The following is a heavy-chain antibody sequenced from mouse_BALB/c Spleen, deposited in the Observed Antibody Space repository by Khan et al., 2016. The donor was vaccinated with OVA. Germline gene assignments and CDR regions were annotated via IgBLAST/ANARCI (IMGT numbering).Heavy chain of an antibody. J-gene: IGHJ3*01. CDR2: IFTNDGGT. CDR1: GYTFTDYS. CDR3: ARPGYGAFGY. D-gene: IGHD2-2*01. Sequence: EVQLQESGPELVKPGASVQISCKASGYTFTDYSMDWMRQSHGKSLAWIGYIFTNDGGTIYNQKFTTKATLTVDNSSSTAYMELRSLTSEDSAVYYGARPGYGAFGYWGQGTLVTDSA. V-gene: IGHV1S29*02.